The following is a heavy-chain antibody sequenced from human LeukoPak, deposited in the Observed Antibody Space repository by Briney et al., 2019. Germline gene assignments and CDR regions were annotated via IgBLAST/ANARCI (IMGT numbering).Heavy chain of an antibody. CDR3: ARDWSDSSGWYANFQH. D-gene: IGHD6-13*01. CDR2: VYYSGST. CDR1: GGSIISSDFC. J-gene: IGHJ1*01. Sequence: PSETLSLICTVSGGSIISSDFCWGWIRQPPGKGLEWIGSVYYSGSTYYNPSLKSRVTISVDTSKNQFSLKLRSVTAADTAVYYCARDWSDSSGWYANFQHWGQGTLVAVSS. V-gene: IGHV4-39*07.